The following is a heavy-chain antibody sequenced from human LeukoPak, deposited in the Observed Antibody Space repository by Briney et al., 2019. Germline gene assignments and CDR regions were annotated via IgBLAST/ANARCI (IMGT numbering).Heavy chain of an antibody. CDR1: GYSISSGYY. D-gene: IGHD6-13*01. CDR2: IYYSGTT. V-gene: IGHV4-38-2*02. CDR3: ARGNLAAAGNY. J-gene: IGHJ4*02. Sequence: SETLSLTCTVSGYSISSGYYWGWIRQPPGKGLEWIGSIYYSGTTYCNPSLKSRVTISVDTSKNQFSLKLSSVSAADTAVYSCARGNLAAAGNYWGQGALVTVSS.